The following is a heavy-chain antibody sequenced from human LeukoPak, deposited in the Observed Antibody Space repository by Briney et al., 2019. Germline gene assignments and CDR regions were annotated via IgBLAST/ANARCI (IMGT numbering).Heavy chain of an antibody. CDR1: GFTFTNYA. Sequence: GGSLRLSCAASGFTFTNYAMSCGREAPREGRQCGSGVSVTGGTTHHADSAKGRLTISRDNSKNTLYLEMSSLRADGTAVYSGAIGGWFGQSPSDAFHIWGGRTMDPVSS. CDR3: AIGGWFGQSPSDAFHI. V-gene: IGHV3-23*01. D-gene: IGHD3-10*01. J-gene: IGHJ3*02. CDR2: VSVTGGTT.